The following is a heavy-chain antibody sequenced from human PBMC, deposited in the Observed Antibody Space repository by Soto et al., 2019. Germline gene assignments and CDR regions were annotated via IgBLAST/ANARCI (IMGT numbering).Heavy chain of an antibody. Sequence: QMQLVQSGPEVKKPGTSVKVSCKVSGFTFSNSAVQWVRQTRGQRLEWIGWIVVGSGKTKYAQKFQERVTITRDMSTSIVYIEVSSLRSEDTAVYYCAADDMMVALWGQGTLVTVSS. V-gene: IGHV1-58*01. CDR1: GFTFSNSA. D-gene: IGHD3-22*01. J-gene: IGHJ1*01. CDR2: IVVGSGKT. CDR3: AADDMMVAL.